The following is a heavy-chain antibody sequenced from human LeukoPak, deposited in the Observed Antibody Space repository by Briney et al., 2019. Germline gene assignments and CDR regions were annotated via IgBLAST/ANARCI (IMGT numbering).Heavy chain of an antibody. J-gene: IGHJ4*02. V-gene: IGHV6-1*01. CDR2: TYYRSKWYN. CDR3: AKTPEDPSGGWYMFDY. CDR1: GDSVSSNSAA. Sequence: SQTLSLTCAISGDSVSSNSAAWNWIRQSPSRGLEWLGRTYYRSKWYNDYAVSVKSRITINPDTSKNQFSLQLNSVTPEDTAVYYCAKTPEDPSGGWYMFDYWGQGTLVTVSS. D-gene: IGHD6-19*01.